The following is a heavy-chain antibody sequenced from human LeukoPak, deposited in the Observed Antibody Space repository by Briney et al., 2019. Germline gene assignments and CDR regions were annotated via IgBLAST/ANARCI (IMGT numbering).Heavy chain of an antibody. CDR2: IYYSGST. Sequence: PSETLSLTCTVSGGSISSYYWSWIRQPPGKGLEWIGYIYYSGSTNYNPSLKSRVTISVDTSKNQFSLKLSSVTAADTAVYYCARAIAAPPYYYYYMDVWGKGTTVTVSS. CDR1: GGSISSYY. V-gene: IGHV4-59*12. CDR3: ARAIAAPPYYYYYMDV. D-gene: IGHD6-13*01. J-gene: IGHJ6*03.